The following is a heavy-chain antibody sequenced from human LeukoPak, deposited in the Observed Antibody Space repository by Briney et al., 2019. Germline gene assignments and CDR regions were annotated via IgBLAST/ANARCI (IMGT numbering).Heavy chain of an antibody. V-gene: IGHV3-48*01. D-gene: IGHD2-21*02. J-gene: IGHJ6*03. CDR1: GFTFSSYN. CDR2: ISSSSSTI. Sequence: PGGSLRLSCAASGFTFSSYNIHWVRQAPGKGLEWVSYISSSSSTIYYADSVKGRFTISRDNARNSLYLQMNSLRAEDTAVYYCARADGDRGYYYYMDVWGKGTTVTVSS. CDR3: ARADGDRGYYYYMDV.